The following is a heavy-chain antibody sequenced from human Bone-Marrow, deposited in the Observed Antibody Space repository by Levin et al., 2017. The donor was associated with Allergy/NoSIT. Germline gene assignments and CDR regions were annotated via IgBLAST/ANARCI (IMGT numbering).Heavy chain of an antibody. J-gene: IGHJ4*02. CDR1: GYTFTSYD. Sequence: GASVKVSCKASGYTFTSYDINWVRQATGQGLEWMGWMNPNSGNTGSAQNFQGRLTMTRNTSISTAYMELSSLRSEDTAVYYCATATPGLQLWPQWLGCWGQGTLVTVSS. CDR3: ATATPGLQLWPQWLGC. CDR2: MNPNSGNT. D-gene: IGHD5-18*01. V-gene: IGHV1-8*01.